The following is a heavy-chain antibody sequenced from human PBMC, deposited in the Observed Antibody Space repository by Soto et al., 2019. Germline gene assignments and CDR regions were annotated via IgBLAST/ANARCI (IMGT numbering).Heavy chain of an antibody. CDR2: VGGSGDST. CDR3: AKSPLRYCSGGSCYPPHYFDY. D-gene: IGHD2-15*01. CDR1: GFTFSNYA. J-gene: IGHJ4*02. V-gene: IGHV3-23*01. Sequence: EVQLLDSGGGLVQPGGSLRLSCAASGFTFSNYAMSWVRQAPGKGLEWVSGVGGSGDSTYYADSVKGRFTISRDNSKDTLYLQMDSLRAEDKAVYYCAKSPLRYCSGGSCYPPHYFDYWGQGTLVTVSS.